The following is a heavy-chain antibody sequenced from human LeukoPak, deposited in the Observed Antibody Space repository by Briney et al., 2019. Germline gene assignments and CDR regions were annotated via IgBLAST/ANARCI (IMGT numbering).Heavy chain of an antibody. Sequence: SETLSLTCTVSGVSISSYYWSWLRQPAGKGLEWIGRIYTSGSTGYNPSLKSRVTMSVDTSKNQFSLKLSFVTAADTAVYYCARVDLRAAYFDYWGQGTLVTVSS. CDR1: GVSISSYY. J-gene: IGHJ4*02. V-gene: IGHV4-4*07. D-gene: IGHD2-15*01. CDR2: IYTSGST. CDR3: ARVDLRAAYFDY.